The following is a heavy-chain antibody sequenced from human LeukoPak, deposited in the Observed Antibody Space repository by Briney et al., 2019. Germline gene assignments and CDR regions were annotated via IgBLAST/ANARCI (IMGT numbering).Heavy chain of an antibody. Sequence: GGSLRLSCAPSGFTFGNYAMSWVRQAPGKGLEWVGHIKGKAEGGTTGYAAPVQGRFTISSDDKKTTLQLKINSRKTDDTVVYYCTTATWIQLWLADYWGQGTLVTVSS. CDR3: TTATWIQLWLADY. D-gene: IGHD5-18*01. CDR2: IKGKAEGGTT. CDR1: GFTFGNYA. J-gene: IGHJ4*02. V-gene: IGHV3-15*01.